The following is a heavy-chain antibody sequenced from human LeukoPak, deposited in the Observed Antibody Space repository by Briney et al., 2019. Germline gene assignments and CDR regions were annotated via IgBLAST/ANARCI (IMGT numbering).Heavy chain of an antibody. V-gene: IGHV4-38-2*02. D-gene: IGHD2-15*01. CDR2: IFQSGNT. J-gene: IGHJ5*02. CDR3: ARDNRPYCSGGTCSSNWFDP. CDR1: GYSISSGYY. Sequence: SETLSLTCSVSGYSISSGYYWGWIRQPPGQGLEWIGSIFQSGNTYYNPSLKSRVTISVGTSKNQFSLRLASVTAADTAVYFCARDNRPYCSGGTCSSNWFDPWGQGTLVIVSS.